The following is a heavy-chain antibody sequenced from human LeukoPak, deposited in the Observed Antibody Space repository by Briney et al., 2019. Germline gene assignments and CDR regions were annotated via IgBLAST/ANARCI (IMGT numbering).Heavy chain of an antibody. CDR2: IYLSGTT. D-gene: IGHD3-3*01. CDR1: GGSISSYY. Sequence: SEPLSLTCTVSGGSISSYYWRWLRQPSPKRLEWIGHIYLSGTTNYTTSLTSRVTMSVDTSKNQFSLKLSSVTAADTAVYYCAREANFWGGYFDYWGQGTLVTVSS. J-gene: IGHJ4*02. CDR3: AREANFWGGYFDY. V-gene: IGHV4-4*07.